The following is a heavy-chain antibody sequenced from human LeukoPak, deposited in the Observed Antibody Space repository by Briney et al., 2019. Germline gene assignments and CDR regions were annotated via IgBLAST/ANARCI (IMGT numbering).Heavy chain of an antibody. Sequence: SETLSLTCTVSGGSISSSSYYWGWIRQPPGKGLEWIGSIYYSGSTYYNPSLKSRVTISVDTSKNQFSLKLSSVTAADTAVYYCARHDRVTIFGVVIIPSYWGQGTLVTVSS. CDR1: GGSISSSSYY. J-gene: IGHJ4*02. CDR2: IYYSGST. V-gene: IGHV4-39*01. CDR3: ARHDRVTIFGVVIIPSY. D-gene: IGHD3-3*01.